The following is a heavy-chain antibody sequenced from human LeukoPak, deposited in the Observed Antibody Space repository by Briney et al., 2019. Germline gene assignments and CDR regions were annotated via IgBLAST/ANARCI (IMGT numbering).Heavy chain of an antibody. CDR1: GFTFNNYA. D-gene: IGHD3-16*01. CDR2: ISGSGDTT. V-gene: IGHV3-23*01. CDR3: ARRQWGRPFDY. Sequence: GGSLRLSCAASGFTFNNYAMNWVRQAPGKGLEWVSVISGSGDTTYYADSVKGRFTISRDNSQNTLYLQMNSLGADDTVVYYCARRQWGRPFDYWGQGALVTVSS. J-gene: IGHJ4*02.